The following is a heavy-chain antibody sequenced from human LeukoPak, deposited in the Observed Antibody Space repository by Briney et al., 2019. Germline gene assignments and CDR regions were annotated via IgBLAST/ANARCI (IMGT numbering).Heavy chain of an antibody. CDR1: GFTFSSYS. CDR2: ISSSSTI. Sequence: GGSLRLSCAASGFTFSSYSMNWVRQAPGRGLEWVSYISSSSTIYYADSVKGRFTISRDNAKNSLYLQMNSLRAEDTAVYYCARVILRAAATFDYWGQGTLVTVSS. D-gene: IGHD6-13*01. CDR3: ARVILRAAATFDY. J-gene: IGHJ4*02. V-gene: IGHV3-48*01.